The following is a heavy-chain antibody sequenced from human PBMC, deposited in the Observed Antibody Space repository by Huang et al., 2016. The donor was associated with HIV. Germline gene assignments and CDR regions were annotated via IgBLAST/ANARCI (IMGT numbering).Heavy chain of an antibody. CDR3: ARDPFAQHAFDI. J-gene: IGHJ3*02. CDR1: GFTFSSYW. CDR2: SNTAGSST. D-gene: IGHD2-2*01. V-gene: IGHV3-74*01. Sequence: EVQLVESGGGLVQPGGSLRLSCAASGFTFSSYWMHWVRQTPGKGLGWVSRSNTAGSSTSYADSVKGRFTISRDNSKNTLYLQMNSLRAEDTAVYYCARDPFAQHAFDIWGQGTMVTVSS.